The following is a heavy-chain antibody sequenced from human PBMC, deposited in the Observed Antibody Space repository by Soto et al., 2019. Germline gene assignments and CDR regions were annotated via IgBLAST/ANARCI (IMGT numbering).Heavy chain of an antibody. V-gene: IGHV1-18*01. J-gene: IGHJ3*02. D-gene: IGHD3-22*01. CDR3: ASGLDFSSGYGGAFDI. Sequence: ASVKVSCKASGYTFTSYGISLVGQAPGQGLEWMGWISAYNGNTNYAQKLQGRVTMTTDTSTSTAYMELRSLRSDDTAVYYCASGLDFSSGYGGAFDIWGKGTMVTLSS. CDR2: ISAYNGNT. CDR1: GYTFTSYG.